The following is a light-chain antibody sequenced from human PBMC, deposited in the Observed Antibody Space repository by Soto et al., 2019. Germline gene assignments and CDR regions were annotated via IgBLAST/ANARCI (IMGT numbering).Light chain of an antibody. J-gene: IGKJ1*01. V-gene: IGKV1-39*01. Sequence: DIQMTQSPSSLSASVGDRITITCRASQTIGKYLNWYQQNEGRAPQILINTASTLQVGVPSRFSGSGSGTDFTLIISNLQPEDFATYYCQQTYTSHPWSFGQGTKVEI. CDR1: QTIGKY. CDR3: QQTYTSHPWS. CDR2: TAS.